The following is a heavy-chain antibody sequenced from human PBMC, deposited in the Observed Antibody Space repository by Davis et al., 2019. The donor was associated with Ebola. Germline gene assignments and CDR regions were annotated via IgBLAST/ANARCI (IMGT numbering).Heavy chain of an antibody. J-gene: IGHJ6*04. CDR1: GYAFADYW. D-gene: IGHD3-10*01. CDR2: IYAGDSDS. Sequence: GESLKISCQGSGYAFADYWIAWVRQTPGKGLEWMGIIYAGDSDSRYSPSFEGQVTISVDRSITTAYLQWRSLRASDTAMYYCARHRSRFGGKMDVWGKGTTVTVSS. CDR3: ARHRSRFGGKMDV. V-gene: IGHV5-51*01.